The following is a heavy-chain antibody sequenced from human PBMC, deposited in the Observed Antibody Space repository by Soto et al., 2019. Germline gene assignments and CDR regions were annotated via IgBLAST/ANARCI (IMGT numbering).Heavy chain of an antibody. CDR2: IYPGDSDT. V-gene: IGHV5-51*01. CDR3: PRLVTTGYYLGWFDP. Sequence: PGESLKISCKGSGYSFTSYWIGWVRQMPGKGLEWMGIIYPGDSDTRYSPSFQGQVTISADKSISTAYLQWSSLKASDTAMYYCPRLVTTGYYLGWFDPWGQGTLVTVSS. D-gene: IGHD3-9*01. J-gene: IGHJ5*02. CDR1: GYSFTSYW.